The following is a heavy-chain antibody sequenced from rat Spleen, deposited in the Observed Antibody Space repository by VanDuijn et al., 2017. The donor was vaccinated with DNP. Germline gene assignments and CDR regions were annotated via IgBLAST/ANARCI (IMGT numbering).Heavy chain of an antibody. V-gene: IGHV5S13*01. CDR2: ISPSGGSI. J-gene: IGHJ2*01. CDR1: GFTFNKYG. CDR3: ARRKNYGLSYYFDY. D-gene: IGHD1-6*01. Sequence: EVQLVESGGGLVQPGRSLKLSCAASGFTFNKYGMAWVRQAPTKGLEWVASISPSGGSIYYRDSVKGRFTVSRDNAKSSLYLQMDSLRSEDTATYYCARRKNYGLSYYFDYWGQGVMVTVSS.